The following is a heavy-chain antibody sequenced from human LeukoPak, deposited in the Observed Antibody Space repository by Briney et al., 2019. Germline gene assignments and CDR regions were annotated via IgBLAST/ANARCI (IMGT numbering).Heavy chain of an antibody. J-gene: IGHJ4*02. CDR1: GNYW. CDR2: INGDGSWT. V-gene: IGHV3-74*01. Sequence: GGSLRLSCAASGNYWMHWVRQAPGKGLVWVSHINGDGSWTTYADSVKGRFTISKDNAKSTVYLQMNNLRAEDTAVYYCVSFYETYWGQGTLVTVSS. CDR3: VSFYETY. D-gene: IGHD2-2*01.